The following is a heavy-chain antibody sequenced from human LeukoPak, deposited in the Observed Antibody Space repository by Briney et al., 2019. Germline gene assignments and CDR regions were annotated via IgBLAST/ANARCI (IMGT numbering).Heavy chain of an antibody. CDR2: ISAYNGNA. CDR3: ASILSVLPAAACNDAFDI. CDR1: GGTFSSYA. Sequence: ASVKVSCKASGGTFSSYAISWVRQAPGQGLEWMGWISAYNGNANYAQKLQGRVTMTTDTSTSTAYMELRSLRSDDTAVYYCASILSVLPAAACNDAFDIWGQGTMVTVSS. D-gene: IGHD2-2*01. V-gene: IGHV1-18*01. J-gene: IGHJ3*02.